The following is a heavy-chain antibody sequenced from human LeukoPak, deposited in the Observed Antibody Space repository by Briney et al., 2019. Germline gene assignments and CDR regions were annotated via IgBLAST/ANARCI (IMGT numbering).Heavy chain of an antibody. CDR2: IYTSGST. CDR3: ASPYDTGGYFDY. V-gene: IGHV4-4*07. Sequence: SETLSLTCTVSGGSISSYFWSWIRQPAGKGLEWIGRIYTSGSTYYNPSLKSRVTISVDTSKNQLSLKLSSVTATDTAVYYCASPYDTGGYFDYWGQGTLVTVSS. D-gene: IGHD3-22*01. CDR1: GGSISSYF. J-gene: IGHJ4*02.